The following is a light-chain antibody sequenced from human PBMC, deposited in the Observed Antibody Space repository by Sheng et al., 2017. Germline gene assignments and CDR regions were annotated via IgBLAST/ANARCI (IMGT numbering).Light chain of an antibody. Sequence: DIQLTQSPSFLSASVGDRVTITCRASQGISGHLAWYQQNPGEAPKLLIYAASTLQRGVPSRFSGSGSGPEFTLTITNLQPEDFATYYCQQLNTYPYTFGQGPSWTS. V-gene: IGKV1-9*01. J-gene: IGKJ2*01. CDR3: QQLNTYPYT. CDR1: QGISGH. CDR2: AAS.